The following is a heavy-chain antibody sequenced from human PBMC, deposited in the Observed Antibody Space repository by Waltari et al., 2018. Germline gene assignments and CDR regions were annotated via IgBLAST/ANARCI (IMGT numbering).Heavy chain of an antibody. CDR1: GFTISGYW. D-gene: IGHD6-19*01. CDR2: VSLDGYGT. Sequence: EVQLVESGGGLVQPGGSLRLSCAASGFTISGYWMPWVRQAPGKGLGGCSHVSLDGYGTTYADSVQGRFTVSGDNAKNTLYLEMNRLRAEDPAIYYCTRDNGGGWYGHAFDIWGQGTMVTVSS. J-gene: IGHJ3*02. CDR3: TRDNGGGWYGHAFDI. V-gene: IGHV3-74*01.